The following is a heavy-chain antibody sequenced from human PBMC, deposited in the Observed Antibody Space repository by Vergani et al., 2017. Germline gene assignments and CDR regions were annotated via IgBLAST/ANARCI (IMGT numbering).Heavy chain of an antibody. Sequence: EVQLVESGGGLVKPGGSLRLSCTASGFTFGDYAMSWFRQAPGKGLEWVGRIKSKTDGGTTDYAAPVKGRFTISRDDSKNTLYLQMNSLKTEDTAVYYCTTDCSGCIDYWGQGTLVTVSS. CDR2: IKSKTDGGTT. D-gene: IGHD6-19*01. CDR1: GFTFGDYA. V-gene: IGHV3-15*01. J-gene: IGHJ4*02. CDR3: TTDCSGCIDY.